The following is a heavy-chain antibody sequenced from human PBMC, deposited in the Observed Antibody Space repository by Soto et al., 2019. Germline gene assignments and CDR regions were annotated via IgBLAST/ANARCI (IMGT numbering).Heavy chain of an antibody. V-gene: IGHV1-69*13. J-gene: IGHJ4*02. Sequence: SVKVSCKASGGTFSSYAISWVRQAPGQGLEWMGGIIPIFGTANYAQKFQGRVTITADESTSTAYMELSSLRSEDTAVYYCARASPGGVVVTAFDYWGQGTLVTVSS. CDR3: ARASPGGVVVTAFDY. D-gene: IGHD2-21*02. CDR2: IIPIFGTA. CDR1: GGTFSSYA.